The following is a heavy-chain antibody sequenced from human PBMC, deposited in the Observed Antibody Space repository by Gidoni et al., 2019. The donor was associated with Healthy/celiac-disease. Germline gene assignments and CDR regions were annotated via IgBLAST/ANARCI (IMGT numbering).Heavy chain of an antibody. J-gene: IGHJ4*02. CDR3: ARGGGDYDSSGYYFNY. CDR2: TIPIFGTA. Sequence: QVQLVQSGAEVKKPGSSVKVSCKASGGTFSSYAISWVRQAPGQGLEWMGGTIPIFGTANYAQKFQGRVTSTADESTSTAYMELSSLRSEDPAVYYGARGGGDYDSSGYYFNYWGQGTLVTVSS. CDR1: GGTFSSYA. V-gene: IGHV1-69*01. D-gene: IGHD3-22*01.